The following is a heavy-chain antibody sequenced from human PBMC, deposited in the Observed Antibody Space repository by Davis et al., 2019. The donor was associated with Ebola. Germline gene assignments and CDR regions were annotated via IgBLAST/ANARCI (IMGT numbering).Heavy chain of an antibody. CDR3: ARGPFTVVVVAANYWYFDL. V-gene: IGHV3-74*01. D-gene: IGHD2-15*01. J-gene: IGHJ2*01. CDR2: INSDGSST. CDR1: GFTFSSYW. Sequence: PGGSLRLSCAASGFTFSSYWMHWVRQAPGKGLVWVSRINSDGSSTSYADSVKGRFTISRDNAKNTLYLQMNSLRAEDTAVYYCARGPFTVVVVAANYWYFDLWGRGTLVTVSS.